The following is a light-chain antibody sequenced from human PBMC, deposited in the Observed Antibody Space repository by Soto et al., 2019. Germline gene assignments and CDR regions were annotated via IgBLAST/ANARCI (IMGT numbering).Light chain of an antibody. J-gene: IGLJ1*01. V-gene: IGLV4-69*01. CDR3: QTWGTGIHYV. CDR2: LNSDGSH. Sequence: QPVLTQSPSASASLGASVKLTCTLSSGHSSYAIAWHQQQPEKGPRYLMKLNSDGSHNKGDGIPDRFSGSSSGAERYLTISSLQSEDEADYYCQTWGTGIHYVFGTGNKLTVL. CDR1: SGHSSYA.